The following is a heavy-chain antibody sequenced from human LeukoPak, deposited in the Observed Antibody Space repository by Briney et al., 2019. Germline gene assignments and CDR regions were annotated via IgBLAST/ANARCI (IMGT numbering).Heavy chain of an antibody. J-gene: IGHJ6*04. D-gene: IGHD2-15*01. V-gene: IGHV1-8*01. CDR2: MNPNSGKT. Sequence: GASVKVSCKASGYTFTSYDINWVRQATGQGLEWMGWMNPNSGKTGYAQKFQGRVTMTRDTSISTAYMELSSLRSEDTAVYYCARGAGLCSGGSCYDYYYGMDVWGKGTTVTVSS. CDR3: ARGAGLCSGGSCYDYYYGMDV. CDR1: GYTFTSYD.